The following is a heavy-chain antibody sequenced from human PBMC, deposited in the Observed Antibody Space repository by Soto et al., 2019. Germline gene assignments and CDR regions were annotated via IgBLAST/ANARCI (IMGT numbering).Heavy chain of an antibody. J-gene: IGHJ4*02. D-gene: IGHD1-20*01. Sequence: GGSLRLSCAASGFTFSSYGMHWVRQAPGKGLEWVAVISYDGSNKYYADSVKGRFTISRDNSKNTLYLQMNSLRAEDTAVYYCAKDLHYSPWPITGTAEYYFDYWGQGTLVTVSS. V-gene: IGHV3-30*18. CDR3: AKDLHYSPWPITGTAEYYFDY. CDR1: GFTFSSYG. CDR2: ISYDGSNK.